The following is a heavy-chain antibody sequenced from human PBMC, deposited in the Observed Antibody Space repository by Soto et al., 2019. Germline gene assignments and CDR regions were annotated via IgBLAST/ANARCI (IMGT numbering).Heavy chain of an antibody. CDR2: IYPGDSDT. J-gene: IGHJ4*02. V-gene: IGHV5-51*01. D-gene: IGHD6-13*01. CDR3: ARGTRSSSWYPTRFDY. CDR1: GYSFTSYW. Sequence: GESLKISCKGSGYSFTSYWIGWVRQMPGKGLEWMGIIYPGDSDTRYSPSFQGQVTISADKSISTAYLQWSSLKASDTAMYYCARGTRSSSWYPTRFDYWGQGTLVTVSS.